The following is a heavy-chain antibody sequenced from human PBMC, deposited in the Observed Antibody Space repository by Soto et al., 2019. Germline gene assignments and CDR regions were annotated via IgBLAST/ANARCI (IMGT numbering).Heavy chain of an antibody. CDR2: IYYSGST. CDR1: GGSISSYY. Sequence: PSETLSLTCTVSGGSISSYYWSWIRQPPGKGLEWIGNIYYSGSTNYNPSLKSRVTISVDTSKNQFSLKLSSVTAADTAVYYWARERYYGMEVWGQGTTVTVSS. CDR3: ARERYYGMEV. V-gene: IGHV4-59*01. J-gene: IGHJ6*02.